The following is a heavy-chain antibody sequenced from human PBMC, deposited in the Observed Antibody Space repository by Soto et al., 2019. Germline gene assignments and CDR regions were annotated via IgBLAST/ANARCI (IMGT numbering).Heavy chain of an antibody. V-gene: IGHV3-23*01. D-gene: IGHD6-19*01. Sequence: EVQLLESGGDLVHPGGSLRLSCAASGFTFTSYAMSWVRQAPGKGLVWVSVISATSDASHYADSVKGRFTISRDNSRSTLYLQMNSLRAEDTAVYYCAKDLNSGWKVYHYYYGVYVWGQGTTVTVSS. CDR3: AKDLNSGWKVYHYYYGVYV. CDR1: GFTFTSYA. CDR2: ISATSDAS. J-gene: IGHJ6*02.